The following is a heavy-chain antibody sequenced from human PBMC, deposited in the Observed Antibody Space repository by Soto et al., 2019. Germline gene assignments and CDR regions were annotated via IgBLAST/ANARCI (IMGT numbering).Heavy chain of an antibody. D-gene: IGHD3-22*01. J-gene: IGHJ6*02. Sequence: SETLSLTCTVSGGSVSSGSSYWSWIRQPPGKGLEWIGYIYYSGSTDYNPSLKSRVTISVDTSKNQFSLKLSSVTAADTAVYYCARLLLSYGKVAYEPGYLPYGMDLWGQGNTLTGS. CDR1: GGSVSSGSSY. CDR2: IYYSGST. V-gene: IGHV4-61*01. CDR3: ARLLLSYGKVAYEPGYLPYGMDL.